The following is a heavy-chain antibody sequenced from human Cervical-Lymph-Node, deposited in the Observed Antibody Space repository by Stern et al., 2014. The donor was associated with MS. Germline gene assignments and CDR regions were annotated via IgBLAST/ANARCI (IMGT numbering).Heavy chain of an antibody. D-gene: IGHD4-23*01. CDR2: VYYSGTT. J-gene: IGHJ4*02. CDR3: ARLSTVVDY. CDR1: GDSISSYY. V-gene: IGHV4-59*08. Sequence: VQLVESGPGLVKPSETLSLTCTVSGDSISSYYWSWIRQPPGKGLEWIGHVYYSGTTYYNPSLTGRVTIPVDTSKKQFSLKLNSVTAADTAVYYCARLSTVVDYWGQGTLVTVSS.